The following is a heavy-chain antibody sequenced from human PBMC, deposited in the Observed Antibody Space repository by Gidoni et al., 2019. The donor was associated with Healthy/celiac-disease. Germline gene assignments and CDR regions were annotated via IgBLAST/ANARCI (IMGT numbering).Heavy chain of an antibody. V-gene: IGHV4-31*03. CDR2: IYYSGST. D-gene: IGHD2-2*01. J-gene: IGHJ5*02. CDR1: GCSISSGGYY. CDR3: ARDFPAAMGNNWFDP. Sequence: QVQLQESGPELVKPSQTLSLTCTVSGCSISSGGYYWSWIRQHPGKGLEWIGYIYYSGSTYYNPSLKSRVTISVDTSKNQFSLKLSSVTAADTAVYYCARDFPAAMGNNWFDPWGQGTLVTVSS.